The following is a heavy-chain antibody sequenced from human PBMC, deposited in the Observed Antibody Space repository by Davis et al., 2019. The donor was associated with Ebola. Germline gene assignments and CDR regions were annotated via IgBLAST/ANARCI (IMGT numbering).Heavy chain of an antibody. CDR2: IRSKRYDGTT. CDR1: GLTFGDYA. D-gene: IGHD2-15*01. Sequence: PGGSLRLSCTTSGLTFGDYAMTWVRQAPGKGLEWVGFIRSKRYDGTTQYAASVKGRFTISRDNSKNTLYLQMNSLRADDTAVFYCAGHTIRWTYYYGMDVWGQGTTVTVSS. CDR3: AGHTIRWTYYYGMDV. J-gene: IGHJ6*02. V-gene: IGHV3-49*04.